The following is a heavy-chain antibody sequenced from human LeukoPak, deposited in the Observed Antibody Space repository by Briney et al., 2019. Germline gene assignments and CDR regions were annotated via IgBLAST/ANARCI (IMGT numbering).Heavy chain of an antibody. J-gene: IGHJ4*02. CDR3: AGGYDSSGSQFA. CDR2: IIPIFGTA. D-gene: IGHD3-22*01. CDR1: GGTFSSYA. V-gene: IGHV1-69*05. Sequence: ASVKVSCKASGGTFSSYAISWVRQAPGQGLEWMGRIIPIFGTANYAQKFQGRVTITTDESTSTAYMELSSLRSEDTAVYYCAGGYDSSGSQFAWGQGTLVTVSS.